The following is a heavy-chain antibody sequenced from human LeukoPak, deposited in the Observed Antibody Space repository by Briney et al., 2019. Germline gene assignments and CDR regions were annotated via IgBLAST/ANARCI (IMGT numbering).Heavy chain of an antibody. J-gene: IGHJ6*02. CDR3: AREGCSGGSCNYYYYYGMDV. V-gene: IGHV3-74*01. Sequence: GGSLRLSCAASGFTFSRYWMHWVRQAPGKGLVWVSRINTDGRTITYADSVKGRFTISRDNAKNTLYLQMNSLRAEDTAVYYCAREGCSGGSCNYYYYYGMDVWGQGTTVTVSS. CDR2: INTDGRTI. CDR1: GFTFSRYW. D-gene: IGHD2-15*01.